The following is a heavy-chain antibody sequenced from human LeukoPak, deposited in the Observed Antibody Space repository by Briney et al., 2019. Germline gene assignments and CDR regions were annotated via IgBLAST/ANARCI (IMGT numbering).Heavy chain of an antibody. Sequence: PGRSLRLSCAASGFTFDDYAMHWVRHAPGKGLEWVSGISWNSGSIVYADSVKGRFTISRDNAKNPLYLQMNSLRAEDTALYYCAKDVADSSGYGLDYWGQGTLVTVSS. CDR3: AKDVADSSGYGLDY. D-gene: IGHD3-22*01. CDR1: GFTFDDYA. V-gene: IGHV3-9*01. J-gene: IGHJ4*02. CDR2: ISWNSGSI.